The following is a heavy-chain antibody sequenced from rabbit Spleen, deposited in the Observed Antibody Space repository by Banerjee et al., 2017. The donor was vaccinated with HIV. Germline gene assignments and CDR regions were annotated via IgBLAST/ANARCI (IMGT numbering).Heavy chain of an antibody. V-gene: IGHV1S45*01. Sequence: QEQLVESGGGLVQPEGSLTLTCKASGFSFSDRDVMCWVRQAPGKGLEWIACINASTGKPVYATWASGRFTISRTSSTTVTLRMTSLTAADRATYFCVRGASSSGYYSLWGQGTLVTVS. CDR3: VRGASSSGYYSL. J-gene: IGHJ3*01. D-gene: IGHD1-1*01. CDR2: INASTGKP. CDR1: GFSFSDRDV.